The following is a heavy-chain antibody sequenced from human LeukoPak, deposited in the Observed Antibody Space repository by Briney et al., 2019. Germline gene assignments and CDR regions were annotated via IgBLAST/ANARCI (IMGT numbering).Heavy chain of an antibody. D-gene: IGHD2-2*02. V-gene: IGHV3-7*01. J-gene: IGHJ6*02. CDR3: ARDIVVVPAAIPGAYYYYGMDV. Sequence: PGGSLRLSCAASGFTFSSYSMNWVRQAPGKGLEWVANIKQDGSEEYYVDSVKGRFTISRDNAKNSLYLQMNSLRAEDTAVYYCARDIVVVPAAIPGAYYYYGMDVWGQGTTVTVSS. CDR2: IKQDGSEE. CDR1: GFTFSSYS.